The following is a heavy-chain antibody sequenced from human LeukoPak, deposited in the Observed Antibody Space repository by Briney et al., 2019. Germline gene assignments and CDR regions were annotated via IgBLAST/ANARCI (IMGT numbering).Heavy chain of an antibody. J-gene: IGHJ4*02. V-gene: IGHV3-30*04. CDR1: GFTFSNYA. Sequence: GRSLRLSCAASGFTFSNYAMHWVRQAPGKGLEWVAVISYDAKYKYYADPLKGRFTISRDNSNNTLYLQMNSLGSEDTAVYYCARGRVVPATRLDYWGRGTLVTVSS. CDR2: ISYDAKYK. CDR3: ARGRVVPATRLDY. D-gene: IGHD2-15*01.